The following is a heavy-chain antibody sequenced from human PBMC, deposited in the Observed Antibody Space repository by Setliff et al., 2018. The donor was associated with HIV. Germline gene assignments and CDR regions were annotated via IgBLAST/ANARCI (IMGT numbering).Heavy chain of an antibody. CDR2: MHYSGTT. CDR3: ARISDLGMTLNQPYFDY. V-gene: IGHV4-39*07. J-gene: IGHJ4*02. CDR1: GGSTSSSSNY. Sequence: SETLSLTCPLSGGSTSSSSNYWGWIRQPPGKGLEWIGNMHYSGTTYYNASLKSRVMISVDTSKNELSLNLRSVTAADTALYYCARISDLGMTLNQPYFDYWGQGTLVTVTS. D-gene: IGHD1-20*01.